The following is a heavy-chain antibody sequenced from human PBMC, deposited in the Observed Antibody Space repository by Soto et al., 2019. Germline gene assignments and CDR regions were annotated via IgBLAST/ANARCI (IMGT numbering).Heavy chain of an antibody. CDR1: GGSISSRSYY. Sequence: ASETLSLTCTVSGGSISSRSYYWGWIRQPPGKGLEWIGSIYYNGSTYYKPSLKNRVTISVDTSKNKFSLKLSSVTAADTAVYYCARTHGYITSRWAYNWFDPWGQGTLVTVSS. CDR2: IYYNGST. D-gene: IGHD3-10*01. CDR3: ARTHGYITSRWAYNWFDP. V-gene: IGHV4-39*01. J-gene: IGHJ5*02.